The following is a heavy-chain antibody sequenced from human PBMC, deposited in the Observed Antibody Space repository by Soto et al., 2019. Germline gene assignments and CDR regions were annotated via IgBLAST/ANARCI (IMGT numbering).Heavy chain of an antibody. V-gene: IGHV3-43*01. CDR1: GCKFDDYM. Sequence: GGSLRLSCEASGCKFDDYMMHWVRQAPGKGLEWISRISWDGDFLDYADSIKGRFTVSRDNSNNSLYLHMHRLKTEDTAFYYCAKEGNGGSSLDSWGQGTLVTVSS. CDR2: ISWDGDFL. CDR3: AKEGNGGSSLDS. J-gene: IGHJ5*01. D-gene: IGHD2-15*01.